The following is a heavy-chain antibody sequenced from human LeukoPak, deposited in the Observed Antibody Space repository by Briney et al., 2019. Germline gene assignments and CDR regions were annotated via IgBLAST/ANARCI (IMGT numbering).Heavy chain of an antibody. CDR2: IRYDGGNK. Sequence: PGGSLRLSCTASGFTFNTYAMTWVRQAPGKGLEWVAFIRYDGGNKYYADSVKGRFTISRDNSKNTLYLQMNSLRAEDTAVYYCAKARSYCGGDCSLYAFDIWGQGTMVTVSS. J-gene: IGHJ3*02. D-gene: IGHD2-21*01. CDR1: GFTFNTYA. V-gene: IGHV3-30*02. CDR3: AKARSYCGGDCSLYAFDI.